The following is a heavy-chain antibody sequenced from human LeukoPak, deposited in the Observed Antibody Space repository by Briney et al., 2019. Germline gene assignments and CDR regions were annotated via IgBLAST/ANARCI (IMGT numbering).Heavy chain of an antibody. J-gene: IGHJ4*02. CDR1: GFTFSSYG. CDR3: AKDGNLLFYAVDTAMVSD. CDR2: ISYDGSNK. Sequence: GGSLRLSCAASGFTFSSYGMHWVRQAPGKGLEWVAVISYDGSNKYYADSVKGRFTISRDNSKNTLYLQMNSLRAEDTAVYYCAKDGNLLFYAVDTAMVSDWGQGTLVTVSS. D-gene: IGHD5-18*01. V-gene: IGHV3-30*18.